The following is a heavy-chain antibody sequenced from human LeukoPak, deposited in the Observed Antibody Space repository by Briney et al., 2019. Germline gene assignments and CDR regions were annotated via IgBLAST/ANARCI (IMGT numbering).Heavy chain of an antibody. Sequence: GGSLRLSCAVSGFTFSSYAMSWVRQAPGKGLEWVSAISGSGGSTYYADSVKGRFTISRDNSKNTLYLQMNSLRAEDTAVYYCAKDQRDYYDSSGFSAFDIWGQGTMVTVSS. CDR3: AKDQRDYYDSSGFSAFDI. CDR1: GFTFSSYA. D-gene: IGHD3-22*01. CDR2: ISGSGGST. J-gene: IGHJ3*02. V-gene: IGHV3-23*01.